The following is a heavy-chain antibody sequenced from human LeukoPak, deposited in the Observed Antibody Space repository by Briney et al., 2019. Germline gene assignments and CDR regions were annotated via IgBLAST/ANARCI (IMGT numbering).Heavy chain of an antibody. J-gene: IGHJ4*02. Sequence: GGSLRLSCAASGFTFDDYAMHWVQQAPGKGLEWVSGISWNSGSIGYADSVKGRFTISRDNAKNSLYLQMNSLRAEDTALYYCAKVGSYTDYWGQGTLVTVSS. CDR2: ISWNSGSI. D-gene: IGHD2-2*02. V-gene: IGHV3-9*01. CDR1: GFTFDDYA. CDR3: AKVGSYTDY.